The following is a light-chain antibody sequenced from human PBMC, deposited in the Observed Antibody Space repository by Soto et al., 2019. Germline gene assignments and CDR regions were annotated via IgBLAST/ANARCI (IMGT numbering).Light chain of an antibody. CDR2: GAS. CDR3: QQYNNWPPLT. Sequence: EIVMTQSPATLSVSPGERATLFCRASQSVSSSLAWYQQKPGQGPRLLIYGASTRATGIPARLSGSGSGTEFTLTISSLQSEDFAVYYCQQYNNWPPLTFGGGTKVEIK. V-gene: IGKV3D-15*01. J-gene: IGKJ4*01. CDR1: QSVSSS.